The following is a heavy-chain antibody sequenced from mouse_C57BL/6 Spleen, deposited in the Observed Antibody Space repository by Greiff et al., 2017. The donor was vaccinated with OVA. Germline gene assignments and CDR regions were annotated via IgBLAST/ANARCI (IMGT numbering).Heavy chain of an antibody. CDR1: GYTFTSYW. Sequence: VKLQQSGAELVRPGTSVKLSCKASGYTFTSYWMHWVKQRPGQGLEWIGVIDPSDSYTNYNQKFKGKATLTVDTSSSTAYMQLSSLTSEDSAVYYCARRGGYYRPYYFDYWGQGTTLTVSS. J-gene: IGHJ2*01. V-gene: IGHV1-59*01. D-gene: IGHD2-14*01. CDR3: ARRGGYYRPYYFDY. CDR2: IDPSDSYT.